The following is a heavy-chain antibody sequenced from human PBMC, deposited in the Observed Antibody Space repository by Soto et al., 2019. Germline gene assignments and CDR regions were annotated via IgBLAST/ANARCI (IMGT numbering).Heavy chain of an antibody. Sequence: XRSCAASLVTFSRYAMSWVRQAPGKGLEWVSAISGSGGSTYYADSVKGRFTISRDNSKNTLYLQMNSLRAEDTAVYYCAKLTLAAAAPVVLDYWGQGTLVTVSS. V-gene: IGHV3-23*01. CDR3: AKLTLAAAAPVVLDY. CDR2: ISGSGGST. CDR1: LVTFSRYA. J-gene: IGHJ4*02. D-gene: IGHD6-13*01.